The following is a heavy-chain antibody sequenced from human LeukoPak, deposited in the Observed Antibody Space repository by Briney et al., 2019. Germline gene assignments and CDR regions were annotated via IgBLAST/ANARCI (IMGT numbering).Heavy chain of an antibody. Sequence: SETLSLTCAVAGYSISSGYYWAWIRPPPGRGLEWIANIYHTGNTYYNPSLNSRVTMSVDTSKNHFSLRLSSVTAADTAVYYCAREGGSSPPSYNYSMDVWGKGTRSPSP. D-gene: IGHD6-6*01. V-gene: IGHV4-38-2*02. CDR1: GYSISSGYY. CDR2: IYHTGNT. CDR3: AREGGSSPPSYNYSMDV. J-gene: IGHJ6*03.